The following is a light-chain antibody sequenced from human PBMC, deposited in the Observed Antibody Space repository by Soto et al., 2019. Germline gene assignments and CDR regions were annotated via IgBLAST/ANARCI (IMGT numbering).Light chain of an antibody. CDR2: GAS. Sequence: EIVMTQSPATLSVPPGERATLSCRASHSVNSNLAWYQQKPSQAPRLLIYGASTRATGIPARFSASGSGTEFTFTISSRLSEDFAVYYCQQYNYCYPLTFGGGTKV. V-gene: IGKV3-15*01. CDR1: HSVNSN. CDR3: QQYNYCYPLT. J-gene: IGKJ4*01.